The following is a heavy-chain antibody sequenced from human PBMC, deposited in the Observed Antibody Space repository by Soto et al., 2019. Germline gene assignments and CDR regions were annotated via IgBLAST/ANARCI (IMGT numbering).Heavy chain of an antibody. CDR2: IIPIFGTA. D-gene: IGHD1-26*01. CDR1: GGTFSSYA. Sequence: GASVKVSCKASGGTFSSYAISWVRQAPGQGLEWMGGIIPIFGTANYAQKFQGRVTITADESTSTAYMGLSSLRSEDTAVYYCARARGMMGDPGSPYYYGMDVWGQGTTVTVSS. J-gene: IGHJ6*02. V-gene: IGHV1-69*13. CDR3: ARARGMMGDPGSPYYYGMDV.